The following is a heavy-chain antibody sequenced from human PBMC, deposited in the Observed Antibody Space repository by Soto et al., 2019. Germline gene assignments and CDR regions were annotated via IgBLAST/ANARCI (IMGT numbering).Heavy chain of an antibody. Sequence: ASVKVSCKASGYTFTGYYMHWVRQAPGQGLEWMGWINPNSGGTNYAQKFQGWVTMTRDTSISTAYMELSRLRSDDTAVYYCARVLSTGTTNADAFDIWGQGTMVTVSS. D-gene: IGHD1-7*01. J-gene: IGHJ3*02. V-gene: IGHV1-2*04. CDR1: GYTFTGYY. CDR2: INPNSGGT. CDR3: ARVLSTGTTNADAFDI.